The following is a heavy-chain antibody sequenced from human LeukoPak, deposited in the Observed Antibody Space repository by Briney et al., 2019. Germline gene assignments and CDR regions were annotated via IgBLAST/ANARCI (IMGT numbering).Heavy chain of an antibody. D-gene: IGHD2-2*02. CDR2: IYRGDSDT. V-gene: IGHV5-51*01. CDR3: ARHAQILGSLYHFDY. CDR1: GYSFTSYW. J-gene: IGHJ4*02. Sequence: GQSLKISCKGSGYSFTSYWIGWVRQMPGKVLEWMGIIYRGDSDTRSSPSFQGQVTISADKSISPAYLQWSSLKASDTAMYYCARHAQILGSLYHFDYWGQGTLVTVAS.